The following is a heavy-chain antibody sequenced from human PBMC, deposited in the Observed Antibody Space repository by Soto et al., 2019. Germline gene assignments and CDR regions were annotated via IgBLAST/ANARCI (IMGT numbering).Heavy chain of an antibody. CDR3: ARVDGFAVPTYSFHY. V-gene: IGHV4-39*07. CDR2: IYYSGST. J-gene: IGHJ4*02. Sequence: PSETLSLTCTVSGGSISSGGYYWGWIRQPPGKGLEWIGSIYYSGSTYYNPSLKSRVTISVDTSKNQFSLKLSSVTAADTAVYYCARVDGFAVPTYSFHYSGPAPLVTLSS. D-gene: IGHD4-17*01. CDR1: GGSISSGGYY.